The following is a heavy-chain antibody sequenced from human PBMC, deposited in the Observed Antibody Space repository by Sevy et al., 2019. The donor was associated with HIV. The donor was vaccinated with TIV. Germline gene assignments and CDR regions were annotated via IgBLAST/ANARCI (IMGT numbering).Heavy chain of an antibody. CDR3: AGDRHSSSSFYYYYGMDV. D-gene: IGHD6-6*01. CDR2: ISAYNGNT. CDR1: GYTFTSYG. V-gene: IGHV1-18*01. J-gene: IGHJ6*02. Sequence: ASVKVSCKASGYTFTSYGISWVRQAPGQGLEWMGWISAYNGNTNYAQKLQGRVTMTTDTSTSTAYMELRSLRSDDTAVYYCAGDRHSSSSFYYYYGMDVWGQGTTVTVSS.